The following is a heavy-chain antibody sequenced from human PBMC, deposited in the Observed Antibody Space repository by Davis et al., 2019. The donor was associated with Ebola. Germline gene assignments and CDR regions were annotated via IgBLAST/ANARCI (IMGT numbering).Heavy chain of an antibody. Sequence: MPSETLSLTCTVSGGSISSSSCSWGWTRQPPGKGLEWIASIYYSGTTNYNPSLKSRVTISSDTSNQFSLKQSSVAAADTAVYYCAGGEAGGDYVYFDYWGQGTLATVSS. CDR1: GGSISSSSCS. D-gene: IGHD4-17*01. CDR3: AGGEAGGDYVYFDY. J-gene: IGHJ4*02. CDR2: IYYSGTT. V-gene: IGHV4-39*07.